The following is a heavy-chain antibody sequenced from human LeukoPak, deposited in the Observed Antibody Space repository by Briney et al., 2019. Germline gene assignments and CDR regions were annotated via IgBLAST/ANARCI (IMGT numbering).Heavy chain of an antibody. Sequence: PSETLSLTCTVSGGSISSYYWSWIRQPAGKGLEWIGRIYTSGSTNYNPSLKSRVTMSVDTSKNQFSLKLSSVTAADTAVYYCARDPPQKYSSSPGEVDIWGQGTMVTVSS. J-gene: IGHJ3*02. CDR2: IYTSGST. D-gene: IGHD6-6*01. V-gene: IGHV4-4*07. CDR1: GGSISSYY. CDR3: ARDPPQKYSSSPGEVDI.